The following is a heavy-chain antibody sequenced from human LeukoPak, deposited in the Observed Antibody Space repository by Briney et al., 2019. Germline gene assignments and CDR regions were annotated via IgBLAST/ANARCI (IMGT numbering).Heavy chain of an antibody. V-gene: IGHV3-23*01. CDR1: GFTFSSYG. Sequence: GGSLRLSCAASGFTFSSYGMSWVRQAPGKGLEWVSGISGSGGFTYYADSLKGRFTISRDNSKNMLYSQMNSLRVEDTAVYYCAKGHGSTWYDGLYYFDYWGQGTLVTVSS. CDR3: AKGHGSTWYDGLYYFDY. J-gene: IGHJ4*02. D-gene: IGHD6-13*01. CDR2: ISGSGGFT.